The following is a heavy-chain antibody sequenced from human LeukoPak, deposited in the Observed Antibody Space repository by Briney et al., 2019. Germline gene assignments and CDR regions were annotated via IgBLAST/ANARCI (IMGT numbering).Heavy chain of an antibody. CDR2: ITSSSSTM. D-gene: IGHD6-19*01. J-gene: IGHJ4*02. CDR3: SRVDLSSGADY. V-gene: IGHV3-48*02. CDR1: GFTFSNYN. Sequence: PGGSLRLSCAASGFTFSNYNMNWVRQAPGKGLEWVSYITSSSSTMYYADSVKGRFTIARDNAKNSLSLQISSLRDEDTAVYYCSRVDLSSGADYWGQGTLVTVSS.